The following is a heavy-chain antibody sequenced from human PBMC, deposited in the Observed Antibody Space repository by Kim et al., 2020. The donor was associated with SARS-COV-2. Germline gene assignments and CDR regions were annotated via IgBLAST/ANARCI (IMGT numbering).Heavy chain of an antibody. V-gene: IGHV1-18*01. D-gene: IGHD6-13*01. CDR3: ARDVPGIAAAGTDY. J-gene: IGHJ4*02. Sequence: ASVKVSCKASGYTFTSYGISWVRQAPGQGLEWMGWISAYNGNTNYAQKLQGRVTMTTDTSTSTAYMELRSLRSDDTAVYYCARDVPGIAAAGTDYWGQGTLVTVSS. CDR1: GYTFTSYG. CDR2: ISAYNGNT.